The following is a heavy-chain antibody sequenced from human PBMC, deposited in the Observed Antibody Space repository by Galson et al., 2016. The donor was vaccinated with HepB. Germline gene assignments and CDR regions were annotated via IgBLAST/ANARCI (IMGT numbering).Heavy chain of an antibody. CDR1: GFTFSTSG. Sequence: SLRLSCAGSGFTFSTSGLNWVRQAPGKGLQWISYISSSISTIYYADSVRGRFTISRDNAKNSVYLQMNNLRDEDTGVYYCAKELVRSAFDIWGRETMVIVSS. D-gene: IGHD3-10*01. CDR2: ISSSISTI. V-gene: IGHV3-48*02. CDR3: AKELVRSAFDI. J-gene: IGHJ3*02.